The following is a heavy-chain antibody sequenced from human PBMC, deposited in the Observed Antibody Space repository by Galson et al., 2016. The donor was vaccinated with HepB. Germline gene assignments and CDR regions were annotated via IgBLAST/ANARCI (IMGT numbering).Heavy chain of an antibody. CDR1: GFIFSVYT. J-gene: IGHJ4*02. V-gene: IGHV3-48*02. CDR3: ARDDYFRLGY. CDR2: ITSSSDTM. Sequence: SLRLSCAASGFIFSVYTMNWARQAPGKGPEWIAWITSSSDTMYYADSVKGRFTISRDNAKNSLYLEMNSLRDEDTAVYYCARDDYFRLGYWGQGTLVTVSS. D-gene: IGHD3-16*01.